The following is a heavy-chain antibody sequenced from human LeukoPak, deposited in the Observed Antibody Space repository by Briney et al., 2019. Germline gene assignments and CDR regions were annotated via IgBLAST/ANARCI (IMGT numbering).Heavy chain of an antibody. CDR3: ARQRGWYYLDF. D-gene: IGHD2-15*01. V-gene: IGHV4-59*08. CDR1: GGSISSYY. J-gene: IGHJ4*02. Sequence: SETLSLTCTVSGGSISSYYWSWIRQPPGKGLEWIGYIYYSGSTNYNPSLKNRVTMSLDTSKTQFSLRLKSVTAADTAVYYCARQRGWYYLDFWGQGILVTVSS. CDR2: IYYSGST.